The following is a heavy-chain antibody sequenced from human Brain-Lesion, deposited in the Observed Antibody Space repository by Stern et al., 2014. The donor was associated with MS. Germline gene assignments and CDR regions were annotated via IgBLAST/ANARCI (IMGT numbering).Heavy chain of an antibody. D-gene: IGHD3-10*01. V-gene: IGHV3-74*02. Sequence: EVHLVESGGGLVQPGGSLRLSCAASGFTFSNYWMHWVRQAPGKGLVWDSRVNNDGRRTSYADSVKGRFTMSRDNAKNTLYLQMNSLGVEDTAIYYCARGERWFDSWGQGTLVTVSS. J-gene: IGHJ5*01. CDR3: ARGERWFDS. CDR1: GFTFSNYW. CDR2: VNNDGRRT.